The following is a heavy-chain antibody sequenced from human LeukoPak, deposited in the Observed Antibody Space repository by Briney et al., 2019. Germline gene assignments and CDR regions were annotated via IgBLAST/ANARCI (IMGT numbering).Heavy chain of an antibody. V-gene: IGHV1-69*01. Sequence: SVKVSCKASGGTFSSYAISWVRQAPGQGLEWMGGIIPIFGTANYAQKFQGRVTITADESTSTAYMELSSLRSEDTALYYCARQPANYNILTGHYTPLSFDYWDQGTLVTVSS. CDR3: ARQPANYNILTGHYTPLSFDY. CDR2: IIPIFGTA. J-gene: IGHJ4*02. CDR1: GGTFSSYA. D-gene: IGHD3-9*01.